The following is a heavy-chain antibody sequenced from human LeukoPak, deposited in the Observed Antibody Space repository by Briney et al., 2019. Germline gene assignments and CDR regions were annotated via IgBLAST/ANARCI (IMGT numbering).Heavy chain of an antibody. D-gene: IGHD6-13*01. CDR2: INHSGST. CDR1: GGSFSSYY. V-gene: IGHV4-34*01. CDR3: ARGRPYSSRWYLQDY. J-gene: IGHJ4*02. Sequence: KPSETLSLTCAVYGGSFSSYYWSWIRQPPGKGLEWIGEINHSGSTNYNPSLKSRVTISVDTSKNQFSLKLSSVTAADTAVYYCARGRPYSSRWYLQDYWGQGTLVTVSS.